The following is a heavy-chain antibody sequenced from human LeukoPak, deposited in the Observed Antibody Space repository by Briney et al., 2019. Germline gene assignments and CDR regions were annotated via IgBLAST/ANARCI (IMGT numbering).Heavy chain of an antibody. V-gene: IGHV1-46*01. J-gene: IGHJ5*02. CDR2: INPSGGTT. D-gene: IGHD1-26*01. Sequence: GASVKVSCKASGYTFTSYYMHWVRQAPEQGLEWMGLINPSGGTTRYAQKFQGRVTMTRDLSTSTDYMELSSLRSDDTAVYFCARDNSVGDYACWFGPWGQGTLVTVSS. CDR3: ARDNSVGDYACWFGP. CDR1: GYTFTSYY.